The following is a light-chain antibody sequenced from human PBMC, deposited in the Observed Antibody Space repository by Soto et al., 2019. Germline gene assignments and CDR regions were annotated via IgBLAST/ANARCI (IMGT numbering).Light chain of an antibody. CDR3: CSYAGTYSWV. Sequence: QSALTQPRSVSGSPGQSVTISCTGTRSNVGAYNYISWYQQHPGKVPELIIYDVSKRPSGVPDRFSGSKSGNTASLTISGLQVEDEADYYCCSYAGTYSWVFGGGTQLTVL. J-gene: IGLJ3*02. CDR2: DVS. V-gene: IGLV2-11*01. CDR1: RSNVGAYNY.